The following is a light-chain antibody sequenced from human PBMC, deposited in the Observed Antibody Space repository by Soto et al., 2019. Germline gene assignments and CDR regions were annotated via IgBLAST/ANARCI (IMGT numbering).Light chain of an antibody. Sequence: DIQMTQSPSTLSASVGDRVTITCRASQSFNNWLAWFQQKPGKAPRLLIFDASTFASKDTSRFSGSRSGTQFTITMSSLQPDDFGTYYCQQYKSSTFCTGTKVDIK. V-gene: IGKV1-5*01. CDR3: QQYKSST. CDR1: QSFNNW. CDR2: DAS. J-gene: IGKJ3*01.